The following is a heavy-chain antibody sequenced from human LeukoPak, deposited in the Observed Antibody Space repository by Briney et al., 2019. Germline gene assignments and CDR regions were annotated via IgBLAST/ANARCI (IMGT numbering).Heavy chain of an antibody. CDR2: INPNSGGT. J-gene: IGHJ4*02. CDR3: ARAAFGVVIDYFDY. V-gene: IGHV1-2*02. Sequence: GASVKVSCKASGYTFTGYYMHWVRPAPGQGLEWMGWINPNSGGTNYAQKFQGRVTITTDESTSTAYMELSSLRSEDTAVYYCARAAFGVVIDYFDYWGQGTLVTVSS. D-gene: IGHD3-3*01. CDR1: GYTFTGYY.